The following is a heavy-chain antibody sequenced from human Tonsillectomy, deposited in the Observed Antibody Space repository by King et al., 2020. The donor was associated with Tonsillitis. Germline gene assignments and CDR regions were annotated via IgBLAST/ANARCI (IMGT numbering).Heavy chain of an antibody. V-gene: IGHV3-30*02. CDR1: RFTFGTNG. Sequence: QLVQSGGGVFRPGGSLKLSCPPSRFTFGTNGLHGSARPPGRGRGGGAFFQHNGVIENFANPLKGRFTISRDNSKNTLYLQMNSLRAEDTAVYYCAKEGDGDVAMADTSGAFDIWGQGTMVIV. CDR3: AKEGDGDVAMADTSGAFDI. CDR2: FQHNGVIE. D-gene: IGHD6-19*01. J-gene: IGHJ3*02.